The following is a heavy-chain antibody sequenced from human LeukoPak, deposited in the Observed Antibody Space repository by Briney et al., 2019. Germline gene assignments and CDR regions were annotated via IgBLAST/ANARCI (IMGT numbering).Heavy chain of an antibody. CDR3: ASVRRGFGESSKYYSYYYMDV. V-gene: IGHV4-38-2*02. J-gene: IGHJ6*03. Sequence: SETLSLTCTVSGYSLSSGYYWGWIRQPPGEGLEGIGKIYYSGSTYCNASLKRRVTISVDTSKNQFSLKLSAVTAADTAVYYCASVRRGFGESSKYYSYYYMDVWGNGTTVTISS. D-gene: IGHD3-10*01. CDR2: IYYSGST. CDR1: GYSLSSGYY.